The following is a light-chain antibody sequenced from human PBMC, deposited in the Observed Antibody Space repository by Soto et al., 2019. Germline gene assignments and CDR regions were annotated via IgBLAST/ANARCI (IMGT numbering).Light chain of an antibody. CDR3: QQSYSTPPET. CDR1: QSSSSY. V-gene: IGKV1-39*01. J-gene: IGKJ1*01. CDR2: AAS. Sequence: DIQMTQSPSSLSASVGDRVTITCRASQSSSSYLNWYQQKPGKAPKLLIYAASSLQSGVPSRFSGNGSGTDFTLTISSLQPEDFATYYCQQSYSTPPETFGQGTKVEIK.